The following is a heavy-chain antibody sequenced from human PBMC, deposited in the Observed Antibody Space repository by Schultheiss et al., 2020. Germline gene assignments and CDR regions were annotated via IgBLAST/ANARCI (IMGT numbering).Heavy chain of an antibody. D-gene: IGHD3-10*01. Sequence: SETLSLTCTVSGGSVSSGRHYWSWIRQPPGKGLEWIGHIYYTGTTNYNPSLKSRVAISVDTSMNQFSLELNSVTAADTAVYYCARHLDYLTIGGVFDYWGQGTLVTVSS. J-gene: IGHJ4*02. V-gene: IGHV4-61*01. CDR3: ARHLDYLTIGGVFDY. CDR2: IYYTGTT. CDR1: GGSVSSGRHY.